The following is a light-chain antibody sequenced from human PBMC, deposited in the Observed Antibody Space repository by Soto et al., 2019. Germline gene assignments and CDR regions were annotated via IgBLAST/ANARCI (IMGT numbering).Light chain of an antibody. CDR1: QSVSSSY. CDR2: GAS. J-gene: IGKJ1*01. CDR3: QQYGISPRT. Sequence: EIVLMLSKGTLSLSPGERATLSCMASQSVSSSYLAWYQQKPGQAPRLLIYGASSRATGIPDRFSGSESGTDFTLTIIRLEPEDLAVYYCQQYGISPRTFAQVTKVDIK. V-gene: IGKV3-20*01.